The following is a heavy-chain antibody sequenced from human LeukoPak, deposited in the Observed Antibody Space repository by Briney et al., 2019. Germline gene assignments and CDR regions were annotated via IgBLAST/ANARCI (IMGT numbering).Heavy chain of an antibody. CDR2: MNPNSGNT. CDR3: ARVPRIAVADDDAFDI. V-gene: IGHV1-8*01. J-gene: IGHJ3*02. D-gene: IGHD6-19*01. Sequence: GASVKVSCKASGYTFTSYDINWVRQATGQGLEWMGWMNPNSGNTGYAQKFQGRVTMTRSTSISTAYMELSSLRSEDTAVYYCARVPRIAVADDDAFDIWGQGTTVTVSS. CDR1: GYTFTSYD.